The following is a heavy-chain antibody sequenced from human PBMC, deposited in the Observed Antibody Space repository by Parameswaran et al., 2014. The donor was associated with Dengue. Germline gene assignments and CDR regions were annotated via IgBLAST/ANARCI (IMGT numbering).Heavy chain of an antibody. CDR3: ASSDSGSYSGY. CDR2: INPNSGGT. V-gene: IGHV1-2*06. J-gene: IGHJ4*02. D-gene: IGHD1-26*01. Sequence: WVRQAPGQGLEWMGRINPNSGGTNYAQKFQGRVTMTRDTSISTAYMELSRLRSDDTAVYYCASSDSGSYSGYWGQGNPGHRLL.